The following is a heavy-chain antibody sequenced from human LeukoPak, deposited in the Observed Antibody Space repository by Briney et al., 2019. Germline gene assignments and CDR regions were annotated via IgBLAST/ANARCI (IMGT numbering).Heavy chain of an antibody. CDR2: ISGSGGST. CDR3: AKDGYDILTGYHYYFDY. CDR1: GFTFSSYG. V-gene: IGHV3-23*01. D-gene: IGHD3-9*01. Sequence: GGSLRLSCAASGFTFSSYGMSWVRQAPGKGLEWVSAISGSGGSTYYADSVKGRFTISRDNSKNTLYLQMNSLRAEDTAVYYCAKDGYDILTGYHYYFDYWGQGTLVTVSS. J-gene: IGHJ4*02.